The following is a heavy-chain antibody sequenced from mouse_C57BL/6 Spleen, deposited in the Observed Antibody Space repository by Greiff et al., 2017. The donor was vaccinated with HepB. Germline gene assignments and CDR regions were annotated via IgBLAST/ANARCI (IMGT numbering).Heavy chain of an antibody. CDR1: GYTFTSYW. J-gene: IGHJ2*01. D-gene: IGHD3-2*02. CDR3: AREVSGRGFDY. CDR2: IYPSDSET. V-gene: IGHV1-61*01. Sequence: QVQLQQPGAELVRPGSSVKLSCKASGYTFTSYWMDWVKQRPGQGLEWIGNIYPSDSETHYNQKFKDKATLTVDKSSSTAYMQLSSLTSEDSAVYYCAREVSGRGFDYWGQGTTLTVSS.